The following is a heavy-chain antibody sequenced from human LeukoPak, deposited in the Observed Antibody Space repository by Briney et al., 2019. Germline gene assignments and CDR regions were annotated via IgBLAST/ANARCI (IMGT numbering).Heavy chain of an antibody. Sequence: GASLGLSCTAPRPTFSIYGMYWLRQARGKGRDWVAFIRYDGRNKYYADSVKDRSTISGDNSSPALYLHMNNLRAQHTTVKYCARVLDFSGRHPTHYFDYGGQATLVTVSS. CDR3: ARVLDFSGRHPTHYFDY. CDR2: IRYDGRNK. J-gene: IGHJ4*02. V-gene: IGHV3-30*02. CDR1: RPTFSIYG. D-gene: IGHD3-10*01.